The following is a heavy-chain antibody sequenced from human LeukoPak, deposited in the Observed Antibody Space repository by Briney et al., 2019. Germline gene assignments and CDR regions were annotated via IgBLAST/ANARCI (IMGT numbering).Heavy chain of an antibody. V-gene: IGHV3-23*01. CDR2: ISGSGGST. CDR3: AKGPLRGTAAAIDY. D-gene: IGHD2-2*01. Sequence: GGSLRLSCAASGFTFSSYAMSWVRQAPGKGLEWVSAISGSGGSTYYADSVKGRFTISRDISTDTLWLQMDSLRTEDTAVYYCAKGPLRGTAAAIDYWGQGPLVTVSS. J-gene: IGHJ4*02. CDR1: GFTFSSYA.